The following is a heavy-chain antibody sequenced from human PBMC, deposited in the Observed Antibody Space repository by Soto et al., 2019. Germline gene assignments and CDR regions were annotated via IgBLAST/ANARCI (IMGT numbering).Heavy chain of an antibody. CDR3: ARDCSGGSCYPGMDV. Sequence: GGSLRLSCAASGFNFNSYTINWVCQAPGKRLEWLSSISSGYIFSTDSVRGRFTISRDNAKNSVYLQINSLRAEDTAVYFCARDCSGGSCYPGMDVWGQGTTVTVSS. CDR2: ISSGYI. V-gene: IGHV3-21*01. J-gene: IGHJ6*02. CDR1: GFNFNSYT. D-gene: IGHD2-15*01.